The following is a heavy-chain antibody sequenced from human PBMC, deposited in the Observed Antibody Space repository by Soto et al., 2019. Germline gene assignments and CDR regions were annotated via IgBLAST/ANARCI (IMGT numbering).Heavy chain of an antibody. CDR3: ARASSIAARPGRGKAFDI. D-gene: IGHD6-6*01. V-gene: IGHV4-34*01. Sequence: NPSETLSLTCAVYGGSFSGYYWSWIRQPPGKGLEWIGEINHSGSTNYNPSLKSRVTISVDTSKNQFSLKLSSVTAADTAVYYCARASSIAARPGRGKAFDIWGQGTMVTVSS. CDR1: GGSFSGYY. CDR2: INHSGST. J-gene: IGHJ3*02.